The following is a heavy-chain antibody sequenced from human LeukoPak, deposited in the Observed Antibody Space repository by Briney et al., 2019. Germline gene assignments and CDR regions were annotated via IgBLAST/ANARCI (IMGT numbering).Heavy chain of an antibody. CDR2: IYYSGST. J-gene: IGHJ6*04. CDR1: GGSISSGGYY. V-gene: IGHV4-30-4*08. CDR3: ARVPPDDFWNVDV. Sequence: PSETLSLTCTVSGGSISSGGYYWSWIRQPPGKGLEWIGYIYYSGSTYYNPSLKSRVTISVDTSKNQFSLKLSSVTAADTAVYYCARVPPDDFWNVDVWGKGTTVTVSS. D-gene: IGHD3-3*01.